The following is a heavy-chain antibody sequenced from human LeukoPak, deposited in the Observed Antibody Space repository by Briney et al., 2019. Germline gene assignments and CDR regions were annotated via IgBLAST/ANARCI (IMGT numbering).Heavy chain of an antibody. V-gene: IGHV4-61*02. Sequence: SETLSLTCTVSGGSISSGSYYWSWIRQPAGKGLEWIGRIYTSGSTNYNPSLKSRVTISVDTSKNQFSLKLSSVTAAGTAVYYCAKEGSSWSQYNWFDPWGQGTLVTVSS. CDR3: AKEGSSWSQYNWFDP. D-gene: IGHD6-13*01. CDR2: IYTSGST. CDR1: GGSISSGSYY. J-gene: IGHJ5*02.